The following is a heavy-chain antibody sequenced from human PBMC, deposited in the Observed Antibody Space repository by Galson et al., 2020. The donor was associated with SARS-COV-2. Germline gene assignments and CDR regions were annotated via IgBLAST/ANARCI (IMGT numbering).Heavy chain of an antibody. CDR3: AKRMHDSSGYTLDDAFDI. CDR2: ISWNSGTM. V-gene: IGHV3-9*01. J-gene: IGHJ3*02. Sequence: SLKIYCAASGFTFDDYAMHWVRQAPGQGLEWVSGISWNSGTMGYADSVKGRFTISRDNAKNSLYLQMNSLRAEDTALYYCAKRMHDSSGYTLDDAFDIWGQGTMVTVSS. CDR1: GFTFDDYA. D-gene: IGHD3-22*01.